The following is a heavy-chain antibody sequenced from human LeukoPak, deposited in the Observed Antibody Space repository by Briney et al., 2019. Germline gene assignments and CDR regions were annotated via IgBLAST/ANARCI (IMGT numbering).Heavy chain of an antibody. CDR2: IYYSGST. J-gene: IGHJ3*02. Sequence: SETLSLTCTVSGGSISSYYWSWIRQPPGKGLEWIGYIYYSGSTNYNPSLKSRVTISVDTSKNQFSLKLSSVTAADTAVYYCARGVVGNLAFDIWGQGTMVTVSS. CDR1: GGSISSYY. D-gene: IGHD1-26*01. CDR3: ARGVVGNLAFDI. V-gene: IGHV4-59*01.